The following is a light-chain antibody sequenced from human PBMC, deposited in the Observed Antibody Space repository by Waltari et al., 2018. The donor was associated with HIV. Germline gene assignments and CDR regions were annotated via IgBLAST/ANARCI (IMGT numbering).Light chain of an antibody. Sequence: SNELTQPPSVSVSPGQTARITCSGDALANHYTYWLQQKPGHALVLVIYKATGRASGIPELFSGSRSGTIVKLAISGVHDEDEADYYCQSGGSSGSWVFGGGTKLTVL. CDR1: ALANHY. J-gene: IGLJ3*02. V-gene: IGLV3-25*03. CDR3: QSGGSSGSWV. CDR2: KAT.